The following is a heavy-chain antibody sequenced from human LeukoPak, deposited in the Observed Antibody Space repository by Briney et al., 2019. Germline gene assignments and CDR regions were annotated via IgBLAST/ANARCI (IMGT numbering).Heavy chain of an antibody. CDR2: IYYSGST. V-gene: IGHV4-39*07. Sequence: SETLSLTCTVSGGSISSYYWGWIRQPPGKGLEWIGSIYYSGSTYYNPSLKSRVTISVDTSKNQFSLKLSSVTAADTAVYYCARYNPKLDYFDYWGQGTLVTVSS. CDR3: ARYNPKLDYFDY. CDR1: GGSISSYY. J-gene: IGHJ4*02. D-gene: IGHD5-24*01.